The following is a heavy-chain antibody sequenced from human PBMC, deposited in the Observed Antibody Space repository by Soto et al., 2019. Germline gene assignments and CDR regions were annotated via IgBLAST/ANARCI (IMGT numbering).Heavy chain of an antibody. Sequence: QVQLVQSGAEVKKPGASVKVSCKASGYTFTSYGISWVRQAPGQGLEWMGWISAYNGNTNYAQKLQGRVTMTTDTATGTANMEQRSLSSADTAVYYCASSLLVGYGLEGESDWGQGTLVTVSS. CDR3: ASSLLVGYGLEGESD. V-gene: IGHV1-18*01. CDR1: GYTFTSYG. J-gene: IGHJ4*02. CDR2: ISAYNGNT. D-gene: IGHD5-18*01.